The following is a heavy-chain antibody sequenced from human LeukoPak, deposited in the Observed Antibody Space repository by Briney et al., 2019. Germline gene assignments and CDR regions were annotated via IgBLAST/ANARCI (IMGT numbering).Heavy chain of an antibody. CDR2: INPFSGGT. J-gene: IGHJ4*02. D-gene: IGHD3-22*01. CDR3: ARGGYDLDY. Sequence: ASAKVSCKASGYTFTAYYMHWVRQAPGQGLEWMGWINPFSGGTKYAQKFQGWVTMTRDTSISTAYMELSRLTSDDTAVYYCARGGYDLDYWGQGTLVTVSS. CDR1: GYTFTAYY. V-gene: IGHV1-2*04.